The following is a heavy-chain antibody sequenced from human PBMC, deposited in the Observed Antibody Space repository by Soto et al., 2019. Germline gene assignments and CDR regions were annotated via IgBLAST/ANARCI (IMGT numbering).Heavy chain of an antibody. Sequence: QVQLVESGGGVVQPGRSLRLSCAASGFTFSSYAMHWVRQAPGKGLEWVAVISYDGSNKYYADSVKGRFTISRDNSKNTLYLQMNSLRAEDTAVYCCQAAGTFDYWGQGTLVTVSS. D-gene: IGHD6-13*01. V-gene: IGHV3-30-3*01. CDR2: ISYDGSNK. J-gene: IGHJ4*02. CDR3: QAAGTFDY. CDR1: GFTFSSYA.